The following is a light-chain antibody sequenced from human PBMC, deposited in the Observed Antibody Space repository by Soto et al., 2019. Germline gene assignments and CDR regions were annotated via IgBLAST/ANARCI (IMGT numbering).Light chain of an antibody. V-gene: IGKV3-15*01. CDR1: QSVSSD. CDR2: GAS. Sequence: EIVMTQSPATLSLSPGERATLSCRASQSVSSDLAWYHQKPGQAPRLLIHGASTRATGFPARFSGSGSGTDFTLTISSLQSEDFAVYYCQQYNNWPWTFGQGTKVDI. J-gene: IGKJ1*01. CDR3: QQYNNWPWT.